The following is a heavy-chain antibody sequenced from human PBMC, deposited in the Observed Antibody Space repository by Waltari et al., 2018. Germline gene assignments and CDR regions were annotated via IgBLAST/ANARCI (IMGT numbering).Heavy chain of an antibody. CDR3: ARHLWGEDWAVFDH. Sequence: QVQLQQWGAGLLKPSETLSLTCAVYGGSFSGYFWSWTRQPPGKGLEYIGEINHSGTTNCTPSFKSRVTLSVDTSKNQFSLKVTSVTAADTAMYYCARHLWGEDWAVFDHWSQGTLVTVSS. J-gene: IGHJ4*02. CDR2: INHSGTT. D-gene: IGHD3-16*01. V-gene: IGHV4-34*02. CDR1: GGSFSGYF.